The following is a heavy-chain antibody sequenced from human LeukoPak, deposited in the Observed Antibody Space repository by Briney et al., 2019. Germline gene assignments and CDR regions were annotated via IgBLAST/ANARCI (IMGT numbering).Heavy chain of an antibody. D-gene: IGHD1/OR15-1a*01. CDR1: GSTFSNYA. V-gene: IGHV3-23*01. CDR3: AKMRAERTSAAINY. J-gene: IGHJ4*02. CDR2: ISGSGGNT. Sequence: GGSLRLSCAASGSTFSNYAMSWVRQAPGKGLEWVSVISGSGGNTYYADSVKGRFTISRDNSKNTLYLQVNSLRAEDTAVYYCAKMRAERTSAAINYWGQGTLVTVSS.